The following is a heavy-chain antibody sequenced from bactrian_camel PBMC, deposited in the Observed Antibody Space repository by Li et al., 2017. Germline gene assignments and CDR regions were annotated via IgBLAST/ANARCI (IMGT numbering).Heavy chain of an antibody. CDR1: GYRNALGC. V-gene: IGHV3S61*01. CDR2: IYTGANRT. CDR3: AAALGGGYCWPASRVFGF. D-gene: IGHD2*01. J-gene: IGHJ6*01. Sequence: QLVESGGGPVQTGGSLTLSCVASGYRNALGCIGWFRQAPGKEREGVASIYTGANRTYYADSMNDRFTISQDNAKNTVYLQMNSLKPEDTATYTCAAALGGGYCWPASRVFGFWGQGTQVTVS.